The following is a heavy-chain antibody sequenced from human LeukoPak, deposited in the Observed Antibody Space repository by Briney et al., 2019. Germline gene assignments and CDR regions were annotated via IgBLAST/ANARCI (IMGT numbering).Heavy chain of an antibody. D-gene: IGHD4-23*01. CDR3: ARPRGNSYYFDY. CDR2: IYPGGSDT. V-gene: IGHV5-51*01. CDR1: GYNFPNYW. J-gene: IGHJ4*02. Sequence: KVGESLKISCQGSGYNFPNYWIGWVRQMPGEGLEWMGIIYPGGSDTKYSPSFQGQVTISADKSISTAYLQWSNLKASDTAIYYCARPRGNSYYFDYWGQGTLVTVSS.